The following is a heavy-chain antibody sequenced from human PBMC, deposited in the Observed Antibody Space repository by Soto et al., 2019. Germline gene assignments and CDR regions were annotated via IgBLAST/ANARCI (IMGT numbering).Heavy chain of an antibody. CDR3: ARGGSGNTSFNEF. D-gene: IGHD2-15*01. CDR2: IIPVFQTA. V-gene: IGHV1-69*01. J-gene: IGHJ4*02. CDR1: GGLFSSYP. Sequence: QEQLVQSGAEVKKPGSSVKVSCKASGGLFSSYPISWVRQVPGQGLEWMGGIIPVFQTASYTQRFSGRVTITADESTNTAYMELSSPRSEDTAIYYCARGGSGNTSFNEFWGQRTLVSVSS.